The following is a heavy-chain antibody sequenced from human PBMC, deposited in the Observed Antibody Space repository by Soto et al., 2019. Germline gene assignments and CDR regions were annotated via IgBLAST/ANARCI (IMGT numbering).Heavy chain of an antibody. D-gene: IGHD3-10*01. V-gene: IGHV5-51*01. CDR1: GYSFTTYW. Sequence: PGESLKISCKGSGYSFTTYWIGWVRQMPGKGLEWMGIVHPGYSDTRYSPSFQGNDTISADKSIRTPYLRLSSLEASDTAMYYCARKWPESMVRGFKDHPYYYGMDVWGQGTTVTVSS. CDR2: VHPGYSDT. CDR3: ARKWPESMVRGFKDHPYYYGMDV. J-gene: IGHJ6*01.